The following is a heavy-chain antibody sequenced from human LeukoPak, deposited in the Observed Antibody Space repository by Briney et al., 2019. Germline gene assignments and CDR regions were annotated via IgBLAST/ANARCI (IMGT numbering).Heavy chain of an antibody. D-gene: IGHD2-15*01. CDR2: ISGSGGTT. J-gene: IGHJ6*02. V-gene: IGHV3-23*01. CDR3: ARSPVSGYCSGGSCYYYYDMDV. CDR1: GFTFSSYA. Sequence: GGSLRLSCAASGFTFSSYAMSWVRQAPGKGLEWVSAISGSGGTTYYADSVKGRFTISRDNAKNTLYLQMNSLRAEDTAVYYCARSPVSGYCSGGSCYYYYDMDVWGQGTTVTVSS.